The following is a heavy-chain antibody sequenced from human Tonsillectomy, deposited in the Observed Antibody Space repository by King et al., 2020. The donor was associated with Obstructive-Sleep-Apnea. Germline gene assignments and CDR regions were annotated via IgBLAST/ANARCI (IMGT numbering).Heavy chain of an antibody. CDR2: ISGSGGST. V-gene: IGHV3-23*04. J-gene: IGHJ4*02. CDR1: GFTFSNYA. CDR3: AKVSYYDFWSGYPCSFDY. Sequence: VQLVESGGGLVQPGGSPRLSCAASGFTFSNYAMSWVRQSPGKGLEWVSAISGSGGSTYYSDSVKNRFTISRDNSKNTLSLQMNNVEAEDTALYYCAKVSYYDFWSGYPCSFDYWGQGTLVTVSS. D-gene: IGHD3-3*01.